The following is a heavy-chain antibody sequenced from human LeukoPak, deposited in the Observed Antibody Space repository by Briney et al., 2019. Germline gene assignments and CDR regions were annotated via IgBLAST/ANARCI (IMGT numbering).Heavy chain of an antibody. D-gene: IGHD2-15*01. CDR3: ARVRHYSGVFDY. CDR1: GYTFTSYY. V-gene: IGHV1-2*02. J-gene: IGHJ4*02. CDR2: INPNSGGT. Sequence: ASVKVSCKASGYTFTSYYMHWVRQAPGQGLEWMGWINPNSGGTNYAQKFQGRVTMTRDTSISTAYMELSRLRSDDTAVYYCARVRHYSGVFDYWGQGTLVTVSS.